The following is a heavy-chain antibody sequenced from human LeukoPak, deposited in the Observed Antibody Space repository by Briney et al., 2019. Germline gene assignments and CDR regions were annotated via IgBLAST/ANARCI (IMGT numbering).Heavy chain of an antibody. CDR2: ISYDGSNK. V-gene: IGHV3-30-3*01. CDR3: AKAQSTVTRPFDY. J-gene: IGHJ4*02. Sequence: GGSLRLSCAASGFTFSSYAMHWVRQAPGKGLEWVAVISYDGSNKYYADSVKGRFTISRDNSKNTLYLQMNSLRAEDTAVYYCAKAQSTVTRPFDYWGQGTLVTVSS. D-gene: IGHD4-17*01. CDR1: GFTFSSYA.